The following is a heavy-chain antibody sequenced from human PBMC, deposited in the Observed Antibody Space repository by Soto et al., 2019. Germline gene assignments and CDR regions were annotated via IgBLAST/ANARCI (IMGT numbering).Heavy chain of an antibody. D-gene: IGHD2-2*01. CDR3: VRDQKYFRVNGNWFDS. CDR2: VSGNNGAS. CDR1: GYTSADFG. Sequence: VQLMQSGTEVKKPGASVTVSCKASGYTSADFGISWVRQAPVQGLEWMGWVSGNNGASNPAPKVQGRITMTLYTSTGVSYMALRSLSSDDTAIYYCVRDQKYFRVNGNWFDSWGQGTLVSVSS. V-gene: IGHV1-18*04. J-gene: IGHJ5*01.